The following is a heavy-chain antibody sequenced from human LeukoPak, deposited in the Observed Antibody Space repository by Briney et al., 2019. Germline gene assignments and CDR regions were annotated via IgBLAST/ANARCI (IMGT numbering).Heavy chain of an antibody. J-gene: IGHJ4*02. CDR2: ISSSGSTI. V-gene: IGHV3-21*04. CDR3: ARYSDSSGYFDY. D-gene: IGHD3-22*01. CDR1: GFTFSSYA. Sequence: GGSLRLSCAASGFTFSSYAMSWVRQAPGKGLEWVSAISSSGSTIYYADSVKGRFTISRDNAKNSLYLQMNSLRAEDTAVYYCARYSDSSGYFDYWGQGTLVTVSS.